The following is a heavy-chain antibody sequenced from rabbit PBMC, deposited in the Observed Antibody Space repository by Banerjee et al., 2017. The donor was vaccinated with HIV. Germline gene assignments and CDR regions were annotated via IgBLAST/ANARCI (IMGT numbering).Heavy chain of an antibody. V-gene: IGHV1S45*01. CDR2: IYAAAVGST. J-gene: IGHJ4*01. Sequence: QEQLEESGGDLVKPEGSLTLTCTASGFSFSNKYVMCWVRQAPGKGLEWIACIYAAAVGSTYYANWAEGRFTISKTSSTTVTLQMTSLTAADTATYFCARDLAGVIGWNFSLWGPGTLVTVS. CDR1: GFSFSNKYV. CDR3: ARDLAGVIGWNFSL. D-gene: IGHD4-1*01.